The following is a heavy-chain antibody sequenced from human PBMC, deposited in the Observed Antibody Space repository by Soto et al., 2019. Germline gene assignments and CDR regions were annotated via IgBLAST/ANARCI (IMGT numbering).Heavy chain of an antibody. CDR2: IYHSGST. D-gene: IGHD6-13*01. Sequence: PSETLSLTCAVSGGSISSSNWWSWVRQPPGKGLEWIWEIYHSGSTNYNPSLKSRVTISVDKSKNQFSLKLSSVTAADTAVYYCASRVGSSWYGFGFDPWGQGTMATVSS. CDR1: GGSISSSNW. V-gene: IGHV4-4*02. CDR3: ASRVGSSWYGFGFDP. J-gene: IGHJ5*02.